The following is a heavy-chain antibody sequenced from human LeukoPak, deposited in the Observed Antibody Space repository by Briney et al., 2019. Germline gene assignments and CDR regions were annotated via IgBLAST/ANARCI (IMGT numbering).Heavy chain of an antibody. J-gene: IGHJ4*02. D-gene: IGHD6-13*01. CDR1: GYTFTSYG. CDR2: ISAYNGNT. CDR3: ARGGIAAAGLTTTFDY. V-gene: IGHV1-18*01. Sequence: ASVKVSCKASGYTFTSYGISWVRHAPGQGLEWMGWISAYNGNTNYAQKLQGRVTMTTDTSTSTAYMELRSMRSDDTAVYYCARGGIAAAGLTTTFDYWGQGTLVTVSS.